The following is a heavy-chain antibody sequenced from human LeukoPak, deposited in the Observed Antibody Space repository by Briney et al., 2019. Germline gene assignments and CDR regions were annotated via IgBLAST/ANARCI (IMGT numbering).Heavy chain of an antibody. CDR2: ISYDGSNK. CDR3: ARPQGSYLLFGY. V-gene: IGHV3-30*19. Sequence: GGSLRLSCAASGFSFSDYGMHWVRQAPGKGLEWVAVISYDGSNKYYADSVKGRFTISRDNSKNTLYLQMNSLRAEDTAVYYCARPQGSYLLFGYWGQGTLVTVSS. J-gene: IGHJ4*02. D-gene: IGHD1-26*01. CDR1: GFSFSDYG.